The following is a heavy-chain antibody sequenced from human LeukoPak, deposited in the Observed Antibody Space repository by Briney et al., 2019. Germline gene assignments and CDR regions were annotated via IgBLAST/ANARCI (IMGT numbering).Heavy chain of an antibody. J-gene: IGHJ4*02. CDR1: GDIFTSYG. CDR3: ARGVEITIFGVVIIY. Sequence: GASVKVSCKASGDIFTSYGISWVRQAPGEGLEWMGWINPNSGGTNYAQKFQGRVTMTRDTSISTAYMELSRLRSDDTAVYYCARGVEITIFGVVIIYWGQGTLVTVSS. D-gene: IGHD3-3*01. CDR2: INPNSGGT. V-gene: IGHV1-2*02.